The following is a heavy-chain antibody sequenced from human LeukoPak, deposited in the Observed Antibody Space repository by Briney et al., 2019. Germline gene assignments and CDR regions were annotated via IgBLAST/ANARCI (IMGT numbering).Heavy chain of an antibody. Sequence: GGSLRLSCAASGFTFSSYAMHWVRQAPGEGLEWVAVISYDGSNKYYADSVKGRFTISRDNSKNTLYLQMNSLRAEDTAVYYCARASIIAAAGTNWFDPWGQGTLVTVSS. V-gene: IGHV3-30-3*01. D-gene: IGHD6-13*01. CDR1: GFTFSSYA. J-gene: IGHJ5*02. CDR3: ARASIIAAAGTNWFDP. CDR2: ISYDGSNK.